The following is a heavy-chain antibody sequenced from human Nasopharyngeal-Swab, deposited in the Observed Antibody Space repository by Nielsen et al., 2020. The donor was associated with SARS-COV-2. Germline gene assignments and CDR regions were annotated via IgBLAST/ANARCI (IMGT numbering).Heavy chain of an antibody. D-gene: IGHD6-13*01. V-gene: IGHV3-30*18. Sequence: GGSLRLSCAASGFTFSSYGMHWVRQAPGKGLEWVAVISYDGSNKYYADSVKGRFTISRDNSKNTLYLQMNSLRAEDTAVYYCAKMAGYSSSWYRSSLIDYWGQGTLVTVSS. CDR2: ISYDGSNK. J-gene: IGHJ4*02. CDR3: AKMAGYSSSWYRSSLIDY. CDR1: GFTFSSYG.